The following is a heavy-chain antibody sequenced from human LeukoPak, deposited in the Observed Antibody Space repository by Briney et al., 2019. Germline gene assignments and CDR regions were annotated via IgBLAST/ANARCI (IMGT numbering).Heavy chain of an antibody. Sequence: PSQTLSLTCTVSGGSINSGGYYWSWIRQHPGKGLEWTGYIPYSGSTYYNPSLKSRVTISLDTSKNQFSLRLSSVSAADTAVYFCTVGPHHYFDSWGQGTLVTVSS. V-gene: IGHV4-31*03. CDR1: GGSINSGGYY. D-gene: IGHD4-11*01. CDR3: TVGPHHYFDS. J-gene: IGHJ4*02. CDR2: IPYSGST.